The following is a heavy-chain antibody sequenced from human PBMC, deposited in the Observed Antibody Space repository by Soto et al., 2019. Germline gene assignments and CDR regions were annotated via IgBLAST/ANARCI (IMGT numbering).Heavy chain of an antibody. J-gene: IGHJ5*02. CDR3: ARENYGDYLNWFDP. CDR1: GFTFSSYS. D-gene: IGHD4-17*01. V-gene: IGHV3-48*02. Sequence: EVHLVESGGGLVQPGGSLRLSCAASGFTFSSYSMNWVRQAPGKGLEWVSYISSSSSTIYSADSVKGRFTISRDNAKNSLYLQMNSLRDEATAVYYCARENYGDYLNWFDPWGQGTLVTVSS. CDR2: ISSSSSTI.